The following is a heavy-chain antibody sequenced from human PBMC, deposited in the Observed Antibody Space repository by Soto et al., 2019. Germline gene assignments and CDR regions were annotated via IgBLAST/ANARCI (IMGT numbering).Heavy chain of an antibody. V-gene: IGHV3-7*01. Sequence: GGSLRLSCAASGFTFSSYWMSWVRQAPGKGLEWVANIKQDGSEKYYVDSVKGRFTISRDNAKNSLYLQMNSLRAEDTAVYYCARLSGVVIIRYYYYGMDVWGQGTTVTVSS. CDR1: GFTFSSYW. CDR3: ARLSGVVIIRYYYYGMDV. J-gene: IGHJ6*02. CDR2: IKQDGSEK. D-gene: IGHD3-3*01.